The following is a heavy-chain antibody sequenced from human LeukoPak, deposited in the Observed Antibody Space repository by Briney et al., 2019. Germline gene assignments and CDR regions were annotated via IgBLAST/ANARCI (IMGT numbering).Heavy chain of an antibody. CDR3: ARILEDFWSGYPEHDDY. V-gene: IGHV3-30-3*01. Sequence: GGSLRLSCAASGFTFSSYAMHWVRQAPGKGLEWVAVISYDGSNKYYADSVKGRFTISRDNSKNTLYLQMNSLRAEDTAVYYCARILEDFWSGYPEHDDYWGQGTLVTVSS. CDR2: ISYDGSNK. D-gene: IGHD3-3*01. J-gene: IGHJ4*02. CDR1: GFTFSSYA.